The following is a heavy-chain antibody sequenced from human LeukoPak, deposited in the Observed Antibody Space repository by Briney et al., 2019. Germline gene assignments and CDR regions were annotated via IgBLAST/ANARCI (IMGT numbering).Heavy chain of an antibody. CDR2: INHSGST. J-gene: IGHJ4*02. CDR1: GGSISSSSYY. CDR3: ARGRAGSSGYRV. Sequence: SETLSLTCTVSGGSISSSSYYWGWIRQPPGKGLEWIGEINHSGSTNYNPSLKSRVTISVDTSKNQFSLKLSSVTAADTAVYYCARGRAGSSGYRVWGQGTLVTVSS. V-gene: IGHV4-39*07. D-gene: IGHD3-22*01.